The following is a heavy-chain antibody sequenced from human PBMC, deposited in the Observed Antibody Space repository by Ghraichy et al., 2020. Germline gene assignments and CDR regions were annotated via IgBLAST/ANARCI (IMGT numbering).Heavy chain of an antibody. CDR3: ARVAHSNTWYLVY. V-gene: IGHV4-34*01. CDR1: GGSFSDYY. J-gene: IGHJ4*02. CDR2: INHSGST. Sequence: SETLSLTCAVYGGSFSDYYWSWIRQPPGKGLEWIGEINHSGSTNYKPSLKSRVTISVDTSKSQFSLKLNSVTAADTAVYYCARVAHSNTWYLVYWGQGTRVTVSS. D-gene: IGHD6-13*01.